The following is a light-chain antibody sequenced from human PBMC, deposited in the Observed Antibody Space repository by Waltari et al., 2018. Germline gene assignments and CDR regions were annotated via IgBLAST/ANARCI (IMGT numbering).Light chain of an antibody. V-gene: IGLV1-47*01. J-gene: IGLJ2*01. Sequence: QSVLTQSPSASGAPGQWVTISCSGSTSNIGNNYVYWYQKLPGTAPKLLVSMNDRRPSGVPDRYSGSKSGTSASLAISGLRSEDEADYYCASWDGALTGVVFGGGTRLTVL. CDR2: MND. CDR1: TSNIGNNY. CDR3: ASWDGALTGVV.